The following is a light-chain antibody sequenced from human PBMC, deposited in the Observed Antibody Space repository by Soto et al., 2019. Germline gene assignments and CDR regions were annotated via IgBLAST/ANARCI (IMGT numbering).Light chain of an antibody. Sequence: DIVMTQSPDSLAVFLGERATINCKSSQSVFYSSNNKNYLAWYQQKPGQPPKLLIFWASTRESGVPDRFSGSGSGTDFTLTISNLQAEDVAVYYCQQYYSTPTYTFGQGTKLEIK. CDR3: QQYYSTPTYT. V-gene: IGKV4-1*01. CDR1: QSVFYSSNNKNY. CDR2: WAS. J-gene: IGKJ2*01.